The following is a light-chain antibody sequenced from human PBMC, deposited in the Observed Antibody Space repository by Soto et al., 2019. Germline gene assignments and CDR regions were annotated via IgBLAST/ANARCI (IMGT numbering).Light chain of an antibody. Sequence: DIRMTQSPSTLSASVGDRVTITCRASQTIGTWLAWYQQKPGKAPDLLIYDASTLESGVPSRFSGSGSGTEFSLTISSLQPSDFATYYCQQCGDSWSFGQGTKVEIK. CDR1: QTIGTW. V-gene: IGKV1-5*01. J-gene: IGKJ1*01. CDR2: DAS. CDR3: QQCGDSWS.